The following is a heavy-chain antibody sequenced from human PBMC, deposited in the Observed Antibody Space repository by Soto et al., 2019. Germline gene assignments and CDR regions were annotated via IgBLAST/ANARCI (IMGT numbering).Heavy chain of an antibody. CDR3: AKDRGFIDPFDY. J-gene: IGHJ4*02. CDR2: ISGSTSGT. D-gene: IGHD3-16*02. V-gene: IGHV3-23*01. CDR1: GFAFSSYA. Sequence: VQLLESGGGLVQPGGSLRLSCAASGFAFSSYAMSWVRQAPGKGLEWVSSISGSTSGTYYADAVKGRFTISRDNSNNTLYLQMNSLSAEDTAVCYCAKDRGFIDPFDYWGQGALVTVSS.